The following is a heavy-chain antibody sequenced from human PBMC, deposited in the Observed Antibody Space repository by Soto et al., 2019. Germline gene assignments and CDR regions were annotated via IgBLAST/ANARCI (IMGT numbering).Heavy chain of an antibody. CDR2: VSIGGST. D-gene: IGHD2-15*01. V-gene: IGHV3-23*01. CDR3: AKSRGAGGHFDY. Sequence: DVKLLESGGGLVQPAGSLRLSCAASGFTFSSYAMGWVRQGPGKGLEWVAVVSIGGSTHYADSVRGRFTISRDNSKNTLSLQMNSLTAEDTAIYFCAKSRGAGGHFDYWGQGALVTVSS. J-gene: IGHJ4*02. CDR1: GFTFSSYA.